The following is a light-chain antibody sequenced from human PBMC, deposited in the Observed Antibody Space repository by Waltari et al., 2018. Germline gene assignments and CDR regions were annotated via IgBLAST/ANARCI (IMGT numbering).Light chain of an antibody. CDR1: QSVLYSSNNKNY. J-gene: IGKJ2*01. CDR2: WAS. V-gene: IGKV4-1*01. Sequence: DIVMTQSPDALAVSLGERATINCNSSQSVLYSSNNKNYLAWYQQKPGQPPKLLIYWASTRESGVPDRFSGSGSGTDFTLTISSLQAEDGAVYYCQQYYSTPYTFGQGTKLEIK. CDR3: QQYYSTPYT.